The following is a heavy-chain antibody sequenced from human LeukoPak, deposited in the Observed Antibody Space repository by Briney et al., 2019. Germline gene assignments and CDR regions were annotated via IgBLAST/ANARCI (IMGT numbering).Heavy chain of an antibody. Sequence: GGSLRLSCAASGFTFDDYAMHWVRQAPGKGLEWVSGISWNSGSIGYADSVKGRFTISRDNSKNTLYLQMNSLRAEDTAVYYCAGATVTTGYYYYYYMDVWGKGTTVTIPS. D-gene: IGHD4-17*01. J-gene: IGHJ6*03. CDR3: AGATVTTGYYYYYYMDV. CDR1: GFTFDDYA. CDR2: ISWNSGSI. V-gene: IGHV3-9*01.